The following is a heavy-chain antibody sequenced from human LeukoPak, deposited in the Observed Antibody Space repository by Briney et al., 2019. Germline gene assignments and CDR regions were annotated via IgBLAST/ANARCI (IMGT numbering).Heavy chain of an antibody. CDR2: VYYSGNT. CDR1: RSSLSSAYY. D-gene: IGHD3-16*01. J-gene: IGHJ5*02. V-gene: IGHV4-38-2*02. CDR3: ARGLHQTVPDVGLGNWFDL. Sequence: SETLSLTCIVSRSSLSSAYYWGWIRQPPGKGLEWIGSVYYSGNTYYNPSLESRVTISRDTSKNQFSLKMNSVTVADTAVYYCARGLHQTVPDVGLGNWFDLWGQGTLVTVSS.